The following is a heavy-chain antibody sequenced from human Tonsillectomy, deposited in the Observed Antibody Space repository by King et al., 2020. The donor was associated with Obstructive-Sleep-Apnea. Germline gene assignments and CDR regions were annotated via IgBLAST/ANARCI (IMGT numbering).Heavy chain of an antibody. CDR1: GYSFTSYW. D-gene: IGHD3-3*01. Sequence: EVQLVQSGAEVKKPGESLRISCKGSGYSFTSYWISWVRQMPGNGLEWMGRIDPSDSYTNYSPSFQGHVTISADKSISTAYLQWSSLKASDTAMYYCARRDFWSGYYMGGYYYGMDVWGQGTTVTVSS. CDR3: ARRDFWSGYYMGGYYYGMDV. V-gene: IGHV5-10-1*01. J-gene: IGHJ6*02. CDR2: IDPSDSYT.